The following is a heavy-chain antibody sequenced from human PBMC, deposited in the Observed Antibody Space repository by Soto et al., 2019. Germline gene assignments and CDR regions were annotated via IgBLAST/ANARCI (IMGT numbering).Heavy chain of an antibody. V-gene: IGHV3-7*03. CDR1: GFTFTTYW. CDR2: IRQDGGSQ. J-gene: IGHJ4*02. CDR3: VRGGHGSGSYLGSH. Sequence: GGSLRLSCVACGFTFTTYWMSWVRQAPGKGLEWVANIRQDGGSQYYVDSVKGRFTISRDNAKNSVYLQMDSLRAEDTAIYYCVRGGHGSGSYLGSHWGQGILVTVSS. D-gene: IGHD3-10*01.